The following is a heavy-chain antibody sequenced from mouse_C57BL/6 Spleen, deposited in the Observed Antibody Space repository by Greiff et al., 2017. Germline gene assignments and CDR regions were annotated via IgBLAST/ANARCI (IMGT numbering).Heavy chain of an antibody. CDR3: AREGLGGHWYFDV. J-gene: IGHJ1*03. V-gene: IGHV1-61*01. CDR2: IYPSDSET. D-gene: IGHD3-3*01. Sequence: VQLQQPGAELVRPGSSVKLSCKASGYTFTSYWMDWVKQRPGQGLEWIGNIYPSDSETHYNQKFKDKATLTVDKSSSTAYMQLSSLTSEDSAVYYCAREGLGGHWYFDVGGTGTTVTVAS. CDR1: GYTFTSYW.